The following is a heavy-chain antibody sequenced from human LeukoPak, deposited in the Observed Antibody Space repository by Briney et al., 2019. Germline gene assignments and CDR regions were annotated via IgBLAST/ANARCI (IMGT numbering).Heavy chain of an antibody. CDR1: GGSFSGYY. D-gene: IGHD3-9*01. V-gene: IGHV4-34*01. CDR3: ASLSTGYSHNFDY. J-gene: IGHJ4*02. Sequence: SETLSLTCAVYGGSFSGYYWSWIRQPPGKGLEWIGEINHSGSTNYNPSLKSRVTISVDTSKNQFSLKLSSVTAADTAVYYCASLSTGYSHNFDYWGQGTLVTVSS. CDR2: INHSGST.